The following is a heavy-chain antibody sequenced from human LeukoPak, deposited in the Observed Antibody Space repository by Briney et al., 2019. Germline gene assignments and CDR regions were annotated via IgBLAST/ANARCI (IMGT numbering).Heavy chain of an antibody. CDR3: ARDGSPVSHGYSGYDVAY. Sequence: GASVKVSCKASGYTFTSYYMHWVRQAPGQGLEWMGIINPSGGSTSYAQKFQGRVTMTRDTSTSTVYMELSSLRSEDTAVYYCARDGSPVSHGYSGYDVAYWGQGTLVTVSS. D-gene: IGHD5-12*01. CDR2: INPSGGST. CDR1: GYTFTSYY. V-gene: IGHV1-46*01. J-gene: IGHJ4*02.